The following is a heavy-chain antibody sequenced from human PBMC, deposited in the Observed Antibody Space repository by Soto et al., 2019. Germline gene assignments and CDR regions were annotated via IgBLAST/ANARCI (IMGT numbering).Heavy chain of an antibody. D-gene: IGHD3-16*01. CDR3: ARQGITLTRWFDC. CDR2: IYPRDSEI. Sequence: SGYTCFRYWSFWVRPMPGKGLEWVVIIYPRDSEIRYSPSFQGQVTISSDTSISTAYLQWTSLKASDTAIYYCARQGITLTRWFDCWGKRTLVPVSS. V-gene: IGHV5-51*01. CDR1: GYTCFRYW. J-gene: IGHJ5*01.